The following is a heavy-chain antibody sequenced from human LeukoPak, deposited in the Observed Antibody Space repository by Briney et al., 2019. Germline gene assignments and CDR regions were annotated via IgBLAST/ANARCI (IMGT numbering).Heavy chain of an antibody. CDR2: IKSKTDGGTT. CDR3: TTDLAVVEGLWGLDDY. Sequence: GGSLRLSCAASGFTFSNAWMSWVRRAPGKGLEWVGRIKSKTDGGTTDYAAPVKGRFTISRDDSKNTLYLQMNSLKTEDTAVYYCTTDLAVVEGLWGLDDYWGQGTLVTVSS. D-gene: IGHD6-19*01. CDR1: GFTFSNAW. J-gene: IGHJ4*02. V-gene: IGHV3-15*01.